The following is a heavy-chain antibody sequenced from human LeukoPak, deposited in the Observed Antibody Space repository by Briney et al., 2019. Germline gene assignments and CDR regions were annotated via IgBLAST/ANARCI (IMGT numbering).Heavy chain of an antibody. D-gene: IGHD3-10*01. CDR1: GFGLGSYN. J-gene: IGHJ4*02. Sequence: GGSLRLSCAGSGFGLGSYNMYWIRQAPGKGLEWVTLISFNGNDKKYADSVKGRFTVSRDNSRNTVFLQMNSLRPEDTGLYYCARVYGSEIDYWGQGTQVIVSS. CDR3: ARVYGSEIDY. CDR2: ISFNGNDK. V-gene: IGHV3-30*04.